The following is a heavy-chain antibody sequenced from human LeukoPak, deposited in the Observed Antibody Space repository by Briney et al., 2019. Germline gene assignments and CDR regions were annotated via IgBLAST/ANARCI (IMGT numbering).Heavy chain of an antibody. D-gene: IGHD1-26*01. Sequence: GGSLRLSCAASGFTFSSYSMNWVRRAPGKGLEWGSAISGSGGSTYYADSVKGRFTISRDNSKNTLYLQMNSLRAEDTAVCYCAKDHRVVGATSFDYWGQGTLVTVSS. CDR3: AKDHRVVGATSFDY. J-gene: IGHJ4*02. V-gene: IGHV3-23*01. CDR2: ISGSGGST. CDR1: GFTFSSYS.